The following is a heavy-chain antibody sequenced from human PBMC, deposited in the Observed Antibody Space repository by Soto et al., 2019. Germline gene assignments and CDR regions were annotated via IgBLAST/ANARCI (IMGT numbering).Heavy chain of an antibody. D-gene: IGHD6-19*01. CDR1: GFTFTTSW. J-gene: IGHJ4*02. Sequence: GGSLRLSCAASGFTFTTSWMRWVRQAPGKGVECVANINEDGGGKYYVDSVKGRFTISRDNAKNSLYLQMNSLRVEDTALYYCVREAISSGWSGGRIYYLDYWGRGA. CDR2: INEDGGGK. CDR3: VREAISSGWSGGRIYYLDY. V-gene: IGHV3-7*03.